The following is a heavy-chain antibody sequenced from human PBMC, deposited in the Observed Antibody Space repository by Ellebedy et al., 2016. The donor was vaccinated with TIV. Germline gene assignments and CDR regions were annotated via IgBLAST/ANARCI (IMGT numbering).Heavy chain of an antibody. CDR3: ARDGGSPGGDYHYSTDV. J-gene: IGHJ6*02. CDR2: IRRGYGDT. D-gene: IGHD3-16*01. CDR1: GYTFTAYT. Sequence: AASVKVSCKASGYTFTAYTLHWVRQAPGQGLEWVGWIRRGYGDTNYSQKFQGRVTITRDTSASTAYMELSSLTYEDTAVYYCARDGGSPGGDYHYSTDVWGQGTTVTVSS. V-gene: IGHV1-3*01.